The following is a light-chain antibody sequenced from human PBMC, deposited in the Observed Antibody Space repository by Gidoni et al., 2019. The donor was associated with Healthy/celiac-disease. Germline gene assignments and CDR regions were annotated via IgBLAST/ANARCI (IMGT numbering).Light chain of an antibody. J-gene: IGKJ2*01. V-gene: IGKV1-33*01. CDR2: DAS. CDR1: QDISNY. Sequence: DIQMTQSPSSLSASVGDRVTITCQASQDISNYLNWYQQKPGKAPKLLIYDASNLETGVPSRFSGSGSGTDFTFTISSLQPEDIVTYYCQQYDNLPPPFGQGTKLEIK. CDR3: QQYDNLPPP.